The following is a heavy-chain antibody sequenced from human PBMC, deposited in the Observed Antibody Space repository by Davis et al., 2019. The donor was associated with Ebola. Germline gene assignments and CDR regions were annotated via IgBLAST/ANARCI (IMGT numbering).Heavy chain of an antibody. D-gene: IGHD1-26*01. CDR2: MSYDGTNK. Sequence: GESLKISCVASGFTFSDFAMHWVRQAPGKGLEWLAVMSYDGTNKYEADSVKGRFTISRDNSKNTLSLQMNSLRPEDTAVYHCAKDLGLEWELQIGGPYAMDVWGQGTTVTVSS. CDR1: GFTFSDFA. CDR3: AKDLGLEWELQIGGPYAMDV. V-gene: IGHV3-30*18. J-gene: IGHJ6*02.